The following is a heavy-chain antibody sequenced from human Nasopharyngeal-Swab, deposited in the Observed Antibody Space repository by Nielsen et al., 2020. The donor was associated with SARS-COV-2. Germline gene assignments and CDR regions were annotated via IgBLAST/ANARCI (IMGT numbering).Heavy chain of an antibody. CDR3: ARYYDDYYYYYMDV. D-gene: IGHD3-22*01. CDR1: GGSVSSGSYY. V-gene: IGHV4-61*01. J-gene: IGHJ6*03. Sequence: SETPSLTCTVSGGSVSSGSYYWSWIRQPPGKGLEWIGYIYYSGSTNYNPSLKSRVTISVDTSKNQFSLKLSSVTAADTAVYYCARYYDDYYYYYMDVWGKGTTVTVSS. CDR2: IYYSGST.